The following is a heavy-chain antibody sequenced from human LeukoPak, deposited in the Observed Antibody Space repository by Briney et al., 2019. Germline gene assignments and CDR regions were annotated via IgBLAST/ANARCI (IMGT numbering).Heavy chain of an antibody. Sequence: GRSLRLSCAASGFTFSSYAMHWVRQAPGKGLEWVAVIWYDGSNKYYADSVKGRFTISRDNSKNTLYLQMNSLRAEDTAVYYCARAHGYSYGYIDYWGQGTLVTVSS. CDR1: GFTFSSYA. CDR2: IWYDGSNK. CDR3: ARAHGYSYGYIDY. D-gene: IGHD5-18*01. V-gene: IGHV3-33*01. J-gene: IGHJ4*02.